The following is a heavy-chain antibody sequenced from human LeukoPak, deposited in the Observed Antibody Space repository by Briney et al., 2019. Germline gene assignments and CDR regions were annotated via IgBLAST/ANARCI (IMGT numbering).Heavy chain of an antibody. Sequence: PSQTLSLTCTVSGGSISSGSYYWSWIRQPAGKGLEWIGRIYTSGSTNYNPSLKSRVTISVDTSKNQFSLKLSSVTAADTAVYYCARARNYYDSSGFYYEGDAFDIWGQGTMVTVSS. CDR1: GGSISSGSYY. D-gene: IGHD3-22*01. J-gene: IGHJ3*02. V-gene: IGHV4-61*02. CDR3: ARARNYYDSSGFYYEGDAFDI. CDR2: IYTSGST.